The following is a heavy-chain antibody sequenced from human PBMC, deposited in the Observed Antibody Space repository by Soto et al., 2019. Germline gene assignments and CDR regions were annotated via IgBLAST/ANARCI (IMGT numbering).Heavy chain of an antibody. CDR3: ARSGNSNGLVFDY. Sequence: SETLSLTCSVSGGSISGYYWSWIRQSPGKGLEWIGYIYYGGSTRHNPSLDSRVTVSADTSKNQISLRLTSVTAADMVVYYCARSGNSNGLVFDYWGQGILVTVSS. J-gene: IGHJ4*02. CDR1: GGSISGYY. CDR2: IYYGGST. V-gene: IGHV4-59*01. D-gene: IGHD5-18*01.